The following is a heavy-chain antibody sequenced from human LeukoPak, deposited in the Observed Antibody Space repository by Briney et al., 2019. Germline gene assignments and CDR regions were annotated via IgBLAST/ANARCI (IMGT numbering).Heavy chain of an antibody. V-gene: IGHV3-7*01. CDR3: ARVGRGSYYPHDAFDI. CDR1: GFTFSSYW. Sequence: GGSLRLSCAASGFTFSSYWMSWVRQAPGKGLEWVANIKQDGSEKYYVDSVKGRFTISRDNAKNSLYLQMNSLRAEDTAVYYCARVGRGSYYPHDAFDIWGQGTMVTVSS. J-gene: IGHJ3*02. CDR2: IKQDGSEK. D-gene: IGHD1-26*01.